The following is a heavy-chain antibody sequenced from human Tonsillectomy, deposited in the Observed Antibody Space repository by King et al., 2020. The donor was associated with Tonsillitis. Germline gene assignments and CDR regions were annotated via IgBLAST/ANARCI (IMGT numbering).Heavy chain of an antibody. CDR3: VGVLSGSDPDAFDV. CDR1: GFSFRTYG. D-gene: IGHD3-3*01. Sequence: VQLVESGGGVVQPGRSLRLSCAASGFSFRTYGMHWVRQAPGKGLQWVAVIWYDGSNKFYEDSVRGRFTVSRDVSKNTLYLQMNSLRAEDTAMYYCVGVLSGSDPDAFDVWGQGTMVTVSS. CDR2: IWYDGSNK. V-gene: IGHV3-33*08. J-gene: IGHJ3*01.